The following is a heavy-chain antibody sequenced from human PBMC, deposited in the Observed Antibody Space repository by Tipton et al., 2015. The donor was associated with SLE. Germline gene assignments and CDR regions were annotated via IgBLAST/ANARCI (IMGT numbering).Heavy chain of an antibody. CDR2: IYTSGST. Sequence: TLSLTCTVSGGSISSGSYYWSWIRQPAGKGLEWIGRIYTSGSTNYNPSLKSRVTISVHSSGNQFSLELSSVTAADTAVYFCARSLNHFDGSGHYAGGWYYFDSWGQGSLVTVSS. V-gene: IGHV4-61*02. D-gene: IGHD3-22*01. CDR1: GGSISSGSYY. J-gene: IGHJ4*02. CDR3: ARSLNHFDGSGHYAGGWYYFDS.